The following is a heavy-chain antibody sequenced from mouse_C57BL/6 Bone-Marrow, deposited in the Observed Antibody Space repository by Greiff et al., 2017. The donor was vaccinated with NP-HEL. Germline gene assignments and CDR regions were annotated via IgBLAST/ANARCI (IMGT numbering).Heavy chain of an antibody. CDR3: ARAPCDY. V-gene: IGHV1-66*01. CDR2: VYPGSGNT. Sequence: VQLQQSGPELVKPGASVKISCKASGYSFTSYYIHWVKQRPGQGLEWIGWVYPGSGNTKYNEKFKGKATLTVDPSSSTAYMQISSHTSENSAVYYCARAPCDYWGKGTTLTVSS. CDR1: GYSFTSYY. J-gene: IGHJ2*01.